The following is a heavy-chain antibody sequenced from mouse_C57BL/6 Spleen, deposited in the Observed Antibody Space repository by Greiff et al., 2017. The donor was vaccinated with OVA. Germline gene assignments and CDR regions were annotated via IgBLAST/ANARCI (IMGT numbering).Heavy chain of an antibody. CDR1: GYTFTDYY. V-gene: IGHV1-26*01. Sequence: EVQLQQSGPELVKPGASVKISCKASGYTFTDYYMHWVKQSHGKSLEWIGDINPNNGGTSYNQKFKGKATLTVDKSSSTAYMELRSLTSEDAAVYYCARGNDNYGYFDVWGTGTTVTVSS. CDR3: ARGNDNYGYFDV. J-gene: IGHJ1*03. CDR2: INPNNGGT. D-gene: IGHD2-3*01.